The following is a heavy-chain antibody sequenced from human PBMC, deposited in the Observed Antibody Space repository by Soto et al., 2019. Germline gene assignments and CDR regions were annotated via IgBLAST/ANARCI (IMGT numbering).Heavy chain of an antibody. CDR1: GFTFSSYG. CDR3: ARDLLSSSSKAYYYCYGMDV. CDR2: IWYDGSNK. J-gene: IGHJ6*02. D-gene: IGHD6-6*01. Sequence: GGSLRLSCAASGFTFSSYGMHWVRQAPGKGLEWVAVIWYDGSNKYYADSVKGRFTISRDNSKNTLYLQMNSLRAEDTAVYYCARDLLSSSSKAYYYCYGMDVWGQGTTVTVSS. V-gene: IGHV3-33*01.